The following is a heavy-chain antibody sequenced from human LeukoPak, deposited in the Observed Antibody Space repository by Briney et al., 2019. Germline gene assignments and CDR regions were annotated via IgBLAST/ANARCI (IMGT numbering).Heavy chain of an antibody. CDR1: GFTFSSYA. J-gene: IGHJ5*02. Sequence: GRSLRLSCAASGFTFSSYAMHWVRQAPGKGLERVAVISYDGSNKYYADSVKGRFTISRDNSKNTLYLQMNSLRAEDTAVYYCARDSCRGSSTSCWFDPWGQGTLVTVSS. CDR3: ARDSCRGSSTSCWFDP. D-gene: IGHD2-2*01. CDR2: ISYDGSNK. V-gene: IGHV3-30-3*01.